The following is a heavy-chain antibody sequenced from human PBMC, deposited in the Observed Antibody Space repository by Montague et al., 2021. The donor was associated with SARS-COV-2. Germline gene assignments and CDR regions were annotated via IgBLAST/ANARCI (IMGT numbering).Heavy chain of an antibody. J-gene: IGHJ6*02. Sequence: TLSLTRTVSGGSISSGGFYWSWLRQPPRKGLEWIGCIYYSGTTYHXPSLKSRLTMSIDTSKNQFSLKLSSVAAADTAVYYCARGLPYQLVAGATPNYSVDVWGRGTTVTVSS. CDR1: GGSISSGGFY. CDR3: ARGLPYQLVAGATPNYSVDV. V-gene: IGHV4-31*03. CDR2: IYYSGTT. D-gene: IGHD4/OR15-4a*01.